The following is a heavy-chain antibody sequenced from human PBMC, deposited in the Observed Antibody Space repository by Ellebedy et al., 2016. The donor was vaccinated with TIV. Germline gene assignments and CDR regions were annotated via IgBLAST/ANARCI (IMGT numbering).Heavy chain of an antibody. J-gene: IGHJ4*02. D-gene: IGHD2-21*02. Sequence: MPSETLSLTCTVSGGTIGSYYWSWSRQPPGKGLDWIGSIYYSGSTYYNPSLKSRVTISVYTSKNQFSLKLSSVTAADTAVYYGARHDVVTTLFDYWGQGTLVTVSS. CDR2: IYYSGST. V-gene: IGHV4-59*05. CDR1: GGTIGSYY. CDR3: ARHDVVTTLFDY.